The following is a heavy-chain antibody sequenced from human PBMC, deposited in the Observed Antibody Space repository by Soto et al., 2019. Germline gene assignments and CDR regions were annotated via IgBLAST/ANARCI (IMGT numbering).Heavy chain of an antibody. CDR3: ARQNYYDSSALNPAGDY. CDR1: GGSFSGYY. V-gene: IGHV4-34*01. Sequence: SETLSLTCAVYGGSFSGYYWSWIRQPPGKGLEWIGEINHSGSTNYNPSLKSRVTISVDTSKNQFPLKLSSVTAADTAVYYCARQNYYDSSALNPAGDYWGQGTLVTVSS. CDR2: INHSGST. J-gene: IGHJ4*02. D-gene: IGHD3-22*01.